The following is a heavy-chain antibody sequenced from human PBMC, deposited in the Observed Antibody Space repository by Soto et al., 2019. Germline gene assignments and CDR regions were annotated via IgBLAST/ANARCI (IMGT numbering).Heavy chain of an antibody. CDR2: TYYRSNWYY. J-gene: IGHJ3*02. V-gene: IGHV6-1*01. CDR1: GDSVSSNSVA. D-gene: IGHD1-26*01. Sequence: SQTLSLPCAISGDSVSSNSVAWNWIRQSPSRGLEWLGRTYYRSNWYYDYAVSVKSRITINPDTSKNQLSLQLNSVTPEDTAVYYCARRFPGAHAVFDIWGQGTMVTVSS. CDR3: ARRFPGAHAVFDI.